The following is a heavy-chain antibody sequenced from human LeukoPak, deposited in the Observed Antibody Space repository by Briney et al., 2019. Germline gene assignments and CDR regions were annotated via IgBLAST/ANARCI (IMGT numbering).Heavy chain of an antibody. J-gene: IGHJ6*04. Sequence: GGSLRLSCEASGFTFSSYGMSWVRQAPGKGLEWVSAISGSGGRKYYADSMKGRFTISRDNAKNSLYLQMNSLRAEDTAVYYCAELGITMIGGVWGKGTTVTISS. CDR3: AELGITMIGGV. V-gene: IGHV3-23*01. D-gene: IGHD3-10*02. CDR1: GFTFSSYG. CDR2: ISGSGGRK.